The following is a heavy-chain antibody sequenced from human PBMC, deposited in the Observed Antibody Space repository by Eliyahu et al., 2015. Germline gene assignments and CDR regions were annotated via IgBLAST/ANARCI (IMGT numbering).Heavy chain of an antibody. CDR1: GYTFTSYG. CDR3: ARDLSPHSSSWQGWFDP. D-gene: IGHD6-13*01. CDR2: ISAYNGNT. V-gene: IGHV1-18*01. Sequence: QVQLVQSGAEVKKPGASVMVSCKASGYTFTSYGISWVRQAPGQGLEWMGWISAYNGNTNYAQKLQGRVTMTTDTSTSTAYMELRSLRSDDTAVYYCARDLSPHSSSWQGWFDPWGQGTLVTVSS. J-gene: IGHJ5*02.